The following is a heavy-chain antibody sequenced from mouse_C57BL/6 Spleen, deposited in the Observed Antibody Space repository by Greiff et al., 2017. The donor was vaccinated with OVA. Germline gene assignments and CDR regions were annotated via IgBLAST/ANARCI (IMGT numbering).Heavy chain of an antibody. Sequence: VQLKESGPELVKPGASVKISCKASGYSFTDYNMNWVKQSNGKSLEWIGVINPNYGTTSYKQKFKGKATFTVDQSSSTAYMQLNSLTSEDSAVYYCAACSNYAMDYWGQGTSVTVSS. J-gene: IGHJ4*01. D-gene: IGHD1-1*01. CDR1: GYSFTDYN. CDR3: AACSNYAMDY. V-gene: IGHV1-39*01. CDR2: INPNYGTT.